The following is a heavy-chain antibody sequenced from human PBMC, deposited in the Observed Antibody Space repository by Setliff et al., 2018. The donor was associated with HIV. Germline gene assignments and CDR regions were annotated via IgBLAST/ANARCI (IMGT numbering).Heavy chain of an antibody. D-gene: IGHD3-22*01. CDR1: GGSFSGYY. J-gene: IGHJ4*02. CDR3: ARAADYQDSSGYLDPPRCFDY. Sequence: SETLSLTCAVYGGSFSGYYCRWTRQPPGKGLECMGEINDNGSTNYNPSLKSRVSISVDTSKKQFSLKLSSVSAADTAEYYCARAADYQDSSGYLDPPRCFDYWGQGTLVTVSS. CDR2: INDNGST. V-gene: IGHV4-34*01.